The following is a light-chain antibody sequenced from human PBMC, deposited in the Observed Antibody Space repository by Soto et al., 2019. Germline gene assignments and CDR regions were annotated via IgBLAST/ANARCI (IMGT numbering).Light chain of an antibody. CDR1: SSNIGSNT. V-gene: IGLV1-44*01. CDR2: SNN. CDR3: AAWDDSLNGWV. Sequence: QSVLTHPPSASGTPGQRGTISSSGSSSNIGSNTVNWYQQLPGTAPNLLIYSNNQRPSAVPDRFSGSKSGTSASLAISGLQSEDDADYYCAAWDDSLNGWVFGGGTKLTVL. J-gene: IGLJ3*02.